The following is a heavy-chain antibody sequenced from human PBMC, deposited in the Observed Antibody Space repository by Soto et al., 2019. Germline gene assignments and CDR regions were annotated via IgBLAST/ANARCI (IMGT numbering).Heavy chain of an antibody. J-gene: IGHJ4*02. D-gene: IGHD6-25*01. CDR3: AKESATTVFNFDY. V-gene: IGHV3-23*01. CDR1: GFPFSTYA. Sequence: SLRLSCAASGFPFSTYAMSWVRQAPGKGLEWVSTINNSGGGTYSPDSMKGRFTISRDNSKNTVYLQMNSLRAEDTAIYYCAKESATTVFNFDYWGQGTLVTVSS. CDR2: INNSGGGT.